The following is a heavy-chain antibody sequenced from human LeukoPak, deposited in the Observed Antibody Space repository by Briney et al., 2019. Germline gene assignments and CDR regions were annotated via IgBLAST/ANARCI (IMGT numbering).Heavy chain of an antibody. CDR2: IYPGDSDT. J-gene: IGHJ4*02. Sequence: GESLKISCKGSGYSFTSYWIGWVRQMPGKGLEWMGIIYPGDSDTRYSPSFQGQVTISADKSISTAYLQWSSLKASDTAMYYCARLEKKWIQLWSLDYWGQGTLVTVSS. CDR1: GYSFTSYW. CDR3: ARLEKKWIQLWSLDY. D-gene: IGHD5-18*01. V-gene: IGHV5-51*01.